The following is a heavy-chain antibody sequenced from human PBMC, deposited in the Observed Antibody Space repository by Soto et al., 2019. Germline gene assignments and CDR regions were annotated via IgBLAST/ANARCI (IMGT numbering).Heavy chain of an antibody. V-gene: IGHV3-30*18. J-gene: IGHJ6*02. CDR2: ISYDGSNK. CDR1: GFTFSSYG. Sequence: QVQLVESGGGVVHPGRSLRRSCAASGFTFSSYGMHWVRQAPGNGLEWVAVISYDGSNKYYADSVKGRFTISRDNSNSTLYLKMNRLSAEDTAVYYCAKEIWVRGVTCMDVWGQGTTVTVSS. CDR3: AKEIWVRGVTCMDV. D-gene: IGHD3-10*01.